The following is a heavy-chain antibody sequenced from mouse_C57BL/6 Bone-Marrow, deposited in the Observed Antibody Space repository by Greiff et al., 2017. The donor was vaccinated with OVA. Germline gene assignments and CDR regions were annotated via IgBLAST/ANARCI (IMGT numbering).Heavy chain of an antibody. CDR1: GFNIKDDY. Sequence: VQLQQSGAELVRPGASVKLSCTASGFNIKDDYMHWVKQRPEQGLEWIGWIDPENGDTEYASKFQGKATITADTSSNTAYLQLSSLTSEDTAVDYCTSPYGYFYYYAMDYWGQGTSVTVSS. CDR3: TSPYGYFYYYAMDY. CDR2: IDPENGDT. D-gene: IGHD2-2*01. V-gene: IGHV14-4*01. J-gene: IGHJ4*01.